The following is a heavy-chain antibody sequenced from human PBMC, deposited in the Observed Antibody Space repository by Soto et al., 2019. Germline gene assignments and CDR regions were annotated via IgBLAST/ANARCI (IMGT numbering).Heavy chain of an antibody. J-gene: IGHJ4*02. Sequence: QVQLVQSGAEVKKPGASVKVSCRASGYTFTSYAIHWVRQAPGQRPEWMGWINTANDNTKYSQKFQGRVTITRDTSARIVYMDLSSLRSEDTAVYYCARGSSWSYFDYWGQGTLVTVSS. CDR1: GYTFTSYA. V-gene: IGHV1-3*04. CDR2: INTANDNT. D-gene: IGHD6-13*01. CDR3: ARGSSWSYFDY.